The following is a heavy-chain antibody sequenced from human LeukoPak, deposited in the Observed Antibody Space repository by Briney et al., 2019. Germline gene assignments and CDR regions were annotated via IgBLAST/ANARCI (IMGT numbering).Heavy chain of an antibody. V-gene: IGHV4-59*08. Sequence: SETLSLTCTVSGGSISSYYWSRIRQPPGKGLEWIGYIYYSGSTNYNPSLKSRVTISVDTSKNQFSLKLSSVTAADTAVYYCARRSEPPDAFDIWGQGTMVTVSS. J-gene: IGHJ3*02. CDR2: IYYSGST. CDR3: ARRSEPPDAFDI. CDR1: GGSISSYY. D-gene: IGHD3-10*01.